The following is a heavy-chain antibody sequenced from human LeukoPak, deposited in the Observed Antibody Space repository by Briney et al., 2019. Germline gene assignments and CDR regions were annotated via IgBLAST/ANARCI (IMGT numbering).Heavy chain of an antibody. CDR2: ISSSSSYI. CDR3: ARGFVAAPNWFDP. V-gene: IGHV3-21*01. CDR1: GFTFSSYS. D-gene: IGHD6-6*01. Sequence: GGSLGLSCAASGFTFSSYSMNWVRQAPGKGLEWVSSISSSSSYIYYADSVKGRFTISRDNAKNSLYLQMNSLRAEDTAVYYCARGFVAAPNWFDPWGQGTLVTVSS. J-gene: IGHJ5*02.